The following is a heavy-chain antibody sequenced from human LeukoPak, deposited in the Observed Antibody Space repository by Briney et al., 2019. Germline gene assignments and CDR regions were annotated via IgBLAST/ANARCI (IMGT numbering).Heavy chain of an antibody. Sequence: PGGSLRLSCAASGFSFSTYGMHWVRQAPGKGLQWVAVIWYDGSNKQYADSVKGRFTISRDNSKNTLYLQMNSLRAEDTAVYYCARSRYCSSTSCYGFLDYWGQGTLVTVSS. J-gene: IGHJ4*02. CDR3: ARSRYCSSTSCYGFLDY. V-gene: IGHV3-33*01. D-gene: IGHD2-2*01. CDR2: IWYDGSNK. CDR1: GFSFSTYG.